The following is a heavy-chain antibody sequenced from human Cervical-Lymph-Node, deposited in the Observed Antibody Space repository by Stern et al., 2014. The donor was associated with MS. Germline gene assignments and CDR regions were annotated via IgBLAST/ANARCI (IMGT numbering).Heavy chain of an antibody. CDR2: ISGSSGTK. Sequence: VQLVESGGALVQPGGSLRLSCAASGFNFSISSMNWVRHAPGKGLEWVSYISGSSGTKYYADSVKGRIVISRDNAKNSLYLQMNSLRAEDTAVYYCARAARGITLNWFDPWGQGTLVTVSS. V-gene: IGHV3-48*01. CDR1: GFNFSISS. J-gene: IGHJ5*02. D-gene: IGHD3-16*01. CDR3: ARAARGITLNWFDP.